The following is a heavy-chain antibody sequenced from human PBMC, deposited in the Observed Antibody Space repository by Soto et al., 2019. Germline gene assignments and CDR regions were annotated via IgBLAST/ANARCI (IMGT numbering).Heavy chain of an antibody. D-gene: IGHD3-16*01. Sequence: SQTLSLTCAISGDTVSSNIAAWDWIRQSPSRGLEWLGRTYYRSKWYTDYAVSVRGRITINPDTSESQFTLQLISMTPEDTAVYYCARNIGGPRDSWGQGTLVTVSS. V-gene: IGHV6-1*01. CDR1: GDTVSSNIAA. CDR3: ARNIGGPRDS. J-gene: IGHJ4*02. CDR2: TYYRSKWYT.